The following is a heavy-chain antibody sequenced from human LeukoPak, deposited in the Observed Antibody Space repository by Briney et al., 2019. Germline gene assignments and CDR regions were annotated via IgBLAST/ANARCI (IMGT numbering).Heavy chain of an antibody. J-gene: IGHJ3*02. Sequence: FQGRVTITRDTSASTAYMELSSLRSEDTAVYYCARSAMVRGNAFDIWGQGTMVTVSS. D-gene: IGHD5-18*01. CDR3: ARSAMVRGNAFDI. V-gene: IGHV1-3*01.